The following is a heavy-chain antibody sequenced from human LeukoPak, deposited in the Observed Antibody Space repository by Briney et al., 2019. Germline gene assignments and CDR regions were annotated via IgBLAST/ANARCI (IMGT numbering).Heavy chain of an antibody. Sequence: GGSLRLSCAASGFTFSSYAMSWVRQAPGKGLEWVSAISGSGGSTYYADSVKGRFPISRDNAKNSPYLQMNSLRAEDTAVYYCARDRIAARVIDPWGQGTLVTVSS. V-gene: IGHV3-23*01. D-gene: IGHD6-6*01. CDR1: GFTFSSYA. J-gene: IGHJ5*02. CDR2: ISGSGGST. CDR3: ARDRIAARVIDP.